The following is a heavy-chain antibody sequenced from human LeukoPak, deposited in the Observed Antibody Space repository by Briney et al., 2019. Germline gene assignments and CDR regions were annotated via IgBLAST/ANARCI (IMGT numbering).Heavy chain of an antibody. CDR3: ATEVYVTFFYDSRFEI. D-gene: IGHD3-22*01. J-gene: IGHJ3*02. CDR1: GGSIISSSYY. V-gene: IGHV4-39*07. Sequence: SETLSLTCTVSGGSIISSSYYWVWIRQPPGKGLEWIGVIYYAGDTSSNPSLKSRVTISSNMSKNQFSLKLSSVTAADTAVYYCATEVYVTFFYDSRFEIWGQGTMVTVSS. CDR2: IYYAGDT.